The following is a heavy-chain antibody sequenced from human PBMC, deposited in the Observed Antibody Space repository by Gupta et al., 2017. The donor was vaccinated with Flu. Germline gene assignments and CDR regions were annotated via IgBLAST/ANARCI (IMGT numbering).Heavy chain of an antibody. V-gene: IGHV4-59*01. Sequence: QVQLQESGPGLVKPSETLSLTCTVSGGSISSYYWSWIRQPPGKGLEWIGYIYYSGSTNYNPSLKSRVTISVDTSKNQFSLKLSSVTAADTAVYYCARGGGGSSMPQGWFDPWGQGTLVTVSS. CDR3: ARGGGGSSMPQGWFDP. D-gene: IGHD6-13*01. CDR2: IYYSGST. CDR1: GGSISSYY. J-gene: IGHJ5*02.